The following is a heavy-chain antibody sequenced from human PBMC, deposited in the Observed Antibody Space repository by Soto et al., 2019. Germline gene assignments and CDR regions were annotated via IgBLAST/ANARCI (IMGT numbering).Heavy chain of an antibody. V-gene: IGHV5-10-1*01. CDR2: IDPSDSYT. J-gene: IGHJ4*02. D-gene: IGHD2-8*01. CDR1: GYSFTNYW. Sequence: GESLKISCKGSGYSFTNYWISWVRQMPGKGLEWMGRIDPSDSYTNYSPSFQGHVTISVDKSTSTAYLQWSSLKASDTAMYYCARFSNCARPAVLYERRDYYCDYWGQGTLVTVSS. CDR3: ARFSNCARPAVLYERRDYYCDY.